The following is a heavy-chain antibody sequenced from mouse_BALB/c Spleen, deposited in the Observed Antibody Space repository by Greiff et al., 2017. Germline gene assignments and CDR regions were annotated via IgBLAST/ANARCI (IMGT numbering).Heavy chain of an antibody. CDR3: ARRGLYDYGDYFDY. D-gene: IGHD2-4*01. J-gene: IGHJ2*01. CDR2: ISSGSSTI. V-gene: IGHV5-17*02. Sequence: EVKLVESGGGLVQPGGSRKLSCAASGFTFSSFGMHWVRQAPEKGLEWVAYISSGSSTIYYADTVKGRFTISRDNPKNTLFLQMTSLRSEDTAMYYCARRGLYDYGDYFDYWGQGTTLTVSS. CDR1: GFTFSSFG.